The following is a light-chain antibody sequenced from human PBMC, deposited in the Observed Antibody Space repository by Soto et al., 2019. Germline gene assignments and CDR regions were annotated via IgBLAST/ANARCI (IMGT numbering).Light chain of an antibody. CDR2: DSS. J-gene: IGKJ1*01. Sequence: EIVFTQSPATLSLSPGESATLSSRASQSLTNYFAWYQPKPGQAPRRLIYDSSNRATGIPARFSGSGSGTDFTLTISSLEPEDFAVYYCQQRSNWPLTCGQGPKVEIK. V-gene: IGKV3-11*01. CDR1: QSLTNY. CDR3: QQRSNWPLT.